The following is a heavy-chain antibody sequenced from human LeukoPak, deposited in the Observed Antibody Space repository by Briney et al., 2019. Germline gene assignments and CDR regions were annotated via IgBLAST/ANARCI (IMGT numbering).Heavy chain of an antibody. CDR1: GYSISSGYY. Sequence: PSETLSLTCAVSGYSISSGYYWGWIRQPPGKGLEWIGSIYHSGSTYYNPSLKSRVTISVDTSKNQFSLKLSSVTAADTAVYYCAREQGYGDYNYDYWGQGTLVTVSS. CDR3: AREQGYGDYNYDY. V-gene: IGHV4-38-2*02. D-gene: IGHD4-17*01. CDR2: IYHSGST. J-gene: IGHJ4*02.